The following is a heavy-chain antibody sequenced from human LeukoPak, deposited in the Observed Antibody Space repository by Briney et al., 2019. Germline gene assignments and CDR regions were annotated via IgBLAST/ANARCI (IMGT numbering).Heavy chain of an antibody. Sequence: ASVKVSYKASGYTFTGYYMHWVRQAPGQGLEWMGRINPNSGGTNYAQKFQGRVTMTRDTSISTAYMELSRLRSDDTAVYYCAGEMATILGDAFDIWGQGTMVTVSS. CDR2: INPNSGGT. CDR1: GYTFTGYY. J-gene: IGHJ3*02. CDR3: AGEMATILGDAFDI. D-gene: IGHD5-24*01. V-gene: IGHV1-2*06.